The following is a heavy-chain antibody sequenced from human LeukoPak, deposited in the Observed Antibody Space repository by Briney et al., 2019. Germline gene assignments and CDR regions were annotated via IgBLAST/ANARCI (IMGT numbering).Heavy chain of an antibody. CDR1: GFTFSSYA. Sequence: GGSQRLSCAASGFTFSSYAMSWVRQAPGKGLEWVSGITGSGGSAYYADSVKGRFTISRDNSQNTLYLQMDSLRAADTAVYFCASRYCSGGSCYNRYYFDYWGQGSLVTVSS. D-gene: IGHD2-15*01. CDR2: ITGSGGSA. V-gene: IGHV3-23*01. CDR3: ASRYCSGGSCYNRYYFDY. J-gene: IGHJ4*02.